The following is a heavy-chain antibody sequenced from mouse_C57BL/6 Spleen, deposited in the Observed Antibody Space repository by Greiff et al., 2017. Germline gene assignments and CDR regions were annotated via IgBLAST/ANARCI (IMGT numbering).Heavy chain of an antibody. J-gene: IGHJ1*03. CDR2: IWTGGGT. V-gene: IGHV2-9-1*01. CDR3: ARIYKGGYFDV. Sequence: VQVVESGPGLVAPSQSLYITCTVSGFSLTSYAIRWVRQPPGKGLEWLGVIWTGGGTNYNSALKSRLSISKDNSNRQVFLKRTSLQTGDTARYYWARIYKGGYFDVWGTGTTVTVSS. D-gene: IGHD1-3*01. CDR1: GFSLTSYA.